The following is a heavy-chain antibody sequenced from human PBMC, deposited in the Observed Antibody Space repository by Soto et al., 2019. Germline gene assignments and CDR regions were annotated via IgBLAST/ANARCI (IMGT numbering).Heavy chain of an antibody. Sequence: SVKVSCKASGGTFSSYAISWVRQAPGQGLEWMGGIIPIFGTANYAQKFQGRVTITADESTSTAYMKLSSLRSKNTTVYYYASRHTSYHHWVVAATFSDYYYGMDVWGQGTTVTVSS. D-gene: IGHD2-15*01. J-gene: IGHJ6*02. CDR2: IIPIFGTA. CDR3: ASRHTSYHHWVVAATFSDYYYGMDV. V-gene: IGHV1-69*13. CDR1: GGTFSSYA.